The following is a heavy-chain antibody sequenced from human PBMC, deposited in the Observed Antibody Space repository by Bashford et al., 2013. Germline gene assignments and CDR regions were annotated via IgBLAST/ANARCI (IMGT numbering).Heavy chain of an antibody. CDR2: VNVGNGNT. CDR1: GYTFTRFP. V-gene: IGHV1-3*01. Sequence: ASVKVSCKTSGYTFTRFPMHWVRQAPGQRLEWMGWVNVGNGNTKYSQKFQGRVTITRDTSASTAYMELSSLRSEDTSVYYCAREDLDGMDVWGQGTTVTVSS. D-gene: IGHD3/OR15-3a*01. CDR3: AREDLDGMDV. J-gene: IGHJ6*02.